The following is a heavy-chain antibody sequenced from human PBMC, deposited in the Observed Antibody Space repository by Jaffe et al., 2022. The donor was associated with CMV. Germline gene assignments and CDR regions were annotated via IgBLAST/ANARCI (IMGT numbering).Heavy chain of an antibody. CDR1: GGSISSYY. J-gene: IGHJ5*02. CDR3: ASLNIVVGAGFDP. D-gene: IGHD2-2*01. CDR2: IYYSGST. Sequence: QVQLQESGPGLVKPSETLSLTCTVSGGSISSYYWSWIRQPPGKGLEWIGYIYYSGSTNYNPSLKSRVTISVDTSKNQFSLKLSSVTAADTAVYYCASLNIVVGAGFDPWGQGTLVTVSS. V-gene: IGHV4-59*01.